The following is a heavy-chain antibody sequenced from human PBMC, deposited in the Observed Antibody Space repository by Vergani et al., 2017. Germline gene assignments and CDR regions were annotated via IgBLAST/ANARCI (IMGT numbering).Heavy chain of an antibody. Sequence: QVQLVESGGGLVKPGGSLRLSCAAPGFSFSDHYMTWICQAPGKGLEWVSYISNSGNTIEYADSVKGRFSISRDNAKSSLFLQMDSLRAEDTAVYYCARDXRDYNKCPGTFDFWVQGSMVTVSS. CDR1: GFSFSDHY. J-gene: IGHJ3*01. CDR3: ARDXRDYNKCPGTFDF. V-gene: IGHV3-11*01. CDR2: ISNSGNTI. D-gene: IGHD4-11*01.